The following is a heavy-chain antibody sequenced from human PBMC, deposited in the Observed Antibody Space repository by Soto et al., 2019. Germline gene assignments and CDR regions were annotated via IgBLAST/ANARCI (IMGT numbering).Heavy chain of an antibody. D-gene: IGHD2-15*01. J-gene: IGHJ4*02. CDR1: GGSISSYY. Sequence: SETLSLTCTVSGGSISSYYWSWIRQPPGKGLEWIGYIFYSGSTNYNPSLKSRVTISVDTSKNQFSLKLSSVTAADTAVCYCARHTPAISISDHWGQGTLVTVSS. V-gene: IGHV4-59*08. CDR2: IFYSGST. CDR3: ARHTPAISISDH.